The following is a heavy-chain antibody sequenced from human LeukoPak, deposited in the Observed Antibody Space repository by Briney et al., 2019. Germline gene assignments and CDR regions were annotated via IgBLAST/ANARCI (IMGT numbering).Heavy chain of an antibody. V-gene: IGHV3-33*01. CDR3: ARQNGWELLAFDI. Sequence: PGGSLRLSCAASGFTFSSYGMHWVRQAPGKGLEWVAVIWYDGSNKYYADSVKGRFTISRDNSKNTLYLQMNSLRAEDTAVYYCARQNGWELLAFDIWGQGTMVTVSS. CDR1: GFTFSSYG. CDR2: IWYDGSNK. D-gene: IGHD1-26*01. J-gene: IGHJ3*02.